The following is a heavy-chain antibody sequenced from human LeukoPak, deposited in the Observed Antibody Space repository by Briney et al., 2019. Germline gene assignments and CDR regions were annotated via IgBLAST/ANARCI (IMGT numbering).Heavy chain of an antibody. V-gene: IGHV1-24*01. CDR2: FDCEDRDT. Sequence: ASVKDSCKVSGYTLTELSIYWVRQAPEKGLEWTGSFDCEDRDTIYAPKFQDRVTMTVDTSTDTAYMELNSLRSEDTAVYYCATRTPLIRGVIRTYFYLGMDVWGQGTTVIVSS. CDR1: GYTLTELS. CDR3: ATRTPLIRGVIRTYFYLGMDV. D-gene: IGHD3-10*01. J-gene: IGHJ6*02.